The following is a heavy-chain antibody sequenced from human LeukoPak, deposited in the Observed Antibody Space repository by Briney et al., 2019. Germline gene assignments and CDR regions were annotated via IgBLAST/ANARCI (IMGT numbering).Heavy chain of an antibody. V-gene: IGHV3-43*01. J-gene: IGHJ5*02. D-gene: IGHD3-9*01. Sequence: GGSLRLSCAASGFTFDDYTMHWVRQAPGKGLEWVSLISWDGGSTYYADSVKRRFTISRDNSKNSLYLQMNSLRTEDTALYYCAKDNEYYDILTGYYRWFEPWGQGTLVTVSS. CDR1: GFTFDDYT. CDR2: ISWDGGST. CDR3: AKDNEYYDILTGYYRWFEP.